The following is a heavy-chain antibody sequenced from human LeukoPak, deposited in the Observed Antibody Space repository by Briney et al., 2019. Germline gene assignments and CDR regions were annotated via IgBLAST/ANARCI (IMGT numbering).Heavy chain of an antibody. CDR2: INHSGST. CDR3: AQNWNDDWFDP. D-gene: IGHD1-1*01. V-gene: IGHV4-34*01. J-gene: IGHJ5*02. Sequence: PSETLSLTCAVYGGSFSGYYWSWIRQPPGKGLEWIGEINHSGSTNYNPSLKSRVTISVDTSKNQFSLKLSSVTAADTAVYYCAQNWNDDWFDPWGQGTLVIVSS. CDR1: GGSFSGYY.